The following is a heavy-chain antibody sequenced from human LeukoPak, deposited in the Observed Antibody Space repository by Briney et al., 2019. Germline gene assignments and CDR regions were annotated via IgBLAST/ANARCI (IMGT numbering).Heavy chain of an antibody. Sequence: SETLSLTCTVSGGSISSSSYYWGWIRQSPGKGLEWIGSIYYSGSTYYNPSLKSRVTISVDTSNNQFSLKLSSVTAADTAVYYCARQNCSSAFYYFDYWGQGTLVTVSS. CDR2: IYYSGST. CDR3: ARQNCSSAFYYFDY. J-gene: IGHJ4*02. CDR1: GGSISSSSYY. D-gene: IGHD6-19*01. V-gene: IGHV4-39*01.